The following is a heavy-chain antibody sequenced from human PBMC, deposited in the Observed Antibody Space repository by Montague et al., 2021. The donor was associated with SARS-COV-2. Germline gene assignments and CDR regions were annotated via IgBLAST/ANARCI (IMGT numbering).Heavy chain of an antibody. CDR2: ISWNSASK. CDR1: GFSVGGHA. D-gene: IGHD2-2*01. V-gene: IGHV3-9*01. J-gene: IGHJ4*02. Sequence: LRLSWSASGFSVGGHAMYWVRQGPGKGLEWVAGISWNSASKGHADAVKGRFTISKDISKNSLLLTMNSLRVEDTALYYCIRETCSGANCFLDYWGQGTLVTVSS. CDR3: IRETCSGANCFLDY.